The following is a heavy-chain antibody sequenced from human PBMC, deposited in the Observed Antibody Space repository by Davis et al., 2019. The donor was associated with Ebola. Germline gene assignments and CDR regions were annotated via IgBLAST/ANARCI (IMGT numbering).Heavy chain of an antibody. CDR1: GFTFSSYG. Sequence: GESLKISCAASGFTFSSYGMHWVRQAPGKGLEWVAVISYDGSNKYYADSVKGRFTISRDNSKNTLYLQMNSLRAEDTAVYYCAKPSIIVVVPAARAPGGGGMDVWGQGTTVTVSS. CDR2: ISYDGSNK. V-gene: IGHV3-30*18. CDR3: AKPSIIVVVPAARAPGGGGMDV. D-gene: IGHD2-2*01. J-gene: IGHJ6*02.